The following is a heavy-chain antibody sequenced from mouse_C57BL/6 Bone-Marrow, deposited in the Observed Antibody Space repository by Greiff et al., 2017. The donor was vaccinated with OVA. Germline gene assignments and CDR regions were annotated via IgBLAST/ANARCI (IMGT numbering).Heavy chain of an antibody. D-gene: IGHD2-12*01. Sequence: QVQLQQSGAELVRPGTSVKMSCKASGYTFTNYWIGWAKQRPGHGLEWIGDIYPGGGYTNYNEKFKGKATLTADKSSSTAYMQFSSLTSEDSAIYYGARHNYSNDGAMDYWGQGTSVTVAS. CDR2: IYPGGGYT. CDR3: ARHNYSNDGAMDY. V-gene: IGHV1-63*01. J-gene: IGHJ4*01. CDR1: GYTFTNYW.